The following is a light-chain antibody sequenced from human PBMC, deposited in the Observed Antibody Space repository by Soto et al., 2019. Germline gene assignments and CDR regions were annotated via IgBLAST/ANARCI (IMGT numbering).Light chain of an antibody. V-gene: IGKV3-11*01. CDR2: DAS. CDR1: QSVRSS. Sequence: EIVLTQSPATLTLSPGDRATLSCRASQSVRSSLAWYQQKPGQAPRLLIYDASKRATGIPARFSGSASGTDFTLTISSLEPGDFAVYYCHQYYGTSTFGQGTRVEIK. CDR3: HQYYGTST. J-gene: IGKJ1*01.